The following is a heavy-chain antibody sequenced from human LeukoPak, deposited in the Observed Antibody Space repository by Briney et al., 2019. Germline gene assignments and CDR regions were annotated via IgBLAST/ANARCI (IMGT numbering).Heavy chain of an antibody. CDR1: GYTFTGYY. D-gene: IGHD3-9*01. Sequence: ASVKVSCKASGYTFTGYYMHWVRQAPGQGLEWMGWISPNSGGTNYAQKFQGRVTMTRNTSISTAYMELSSLRSEDTAVYYCARGLYDILTGYYNNWFDPWGQGTLVTVSS. CDR2: ISPNSGGT. V-gene: IGHV1-2*02. CDR3: ARGLYDILTGYYNNWFDP. J-gene: IGHJ5*02.